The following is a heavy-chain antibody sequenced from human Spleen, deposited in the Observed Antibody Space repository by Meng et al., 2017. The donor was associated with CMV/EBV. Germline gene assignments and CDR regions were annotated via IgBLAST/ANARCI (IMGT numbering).Heavy chain of an antibody. CDR3: ARSKSLYTPIDY. J-gene: IGHJ4*02. CDR2: MNPNSGNT. Sequence: ASVKVSCKASGYTFTGYYMHWVRQAPGQGLEWMGWMNPNSGNTGYAQKFQGRVTMTRNTAISTAYMELSSLRSEDTAIYYCARSKSLYTPIDYWGQGTLVTVSS. D-gene: IGHD2-2*02. V-gene: IGHV1-8*02. CDR1: GYTFTGYY.